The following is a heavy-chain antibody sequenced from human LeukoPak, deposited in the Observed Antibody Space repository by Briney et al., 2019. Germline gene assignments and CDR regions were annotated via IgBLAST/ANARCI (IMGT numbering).Heavy chain of an antibody. CDR2: TSSSSSYI. Sequence: GGSLRLSCAASGFTFSSYNMNWVRQAPGKGPEWVSSTSSSSSYIYYADSVKGRFTISRDNAKNSLYLQMNSLRAEDTAVYYCARDQQWPLDYWGQGTLVTVSS. J-gene: IGHJ4*02. CDR1: GFTFSSYN. D-gene: IGHD6-19*01. V-gene: IGHV3-21*01. CDR3: ARDQQWPLDY.